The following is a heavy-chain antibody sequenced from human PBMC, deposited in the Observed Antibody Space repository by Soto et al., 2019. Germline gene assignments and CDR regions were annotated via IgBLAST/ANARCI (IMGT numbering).Heavy chain of an antibody. CDR3: ARGCSSTSCYDRDNYFDY. J-gene: IGHJ4*02. CDR1: GFTVSSNY. Sequence: EVQLVESGGGLVQPGGSLRLSCAASGFTVSSNYMSWVRQAPGKGLEWVSVIYSGGSTYYADSVKGRFTISRDNSKNTLYLQVNSLRAEDTAVYYCARGCSSTSCYDRDNYFDYWGQGTLVTVSS. CDR2: IYSGGST. V-gene: IGHV3-66*01. D-gene: IGHD2-2*01.